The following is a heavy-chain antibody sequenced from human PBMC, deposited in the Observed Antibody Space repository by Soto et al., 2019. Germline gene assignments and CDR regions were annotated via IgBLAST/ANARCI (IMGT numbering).Heavy chain of an antibody. J-gene: IGHJ6*02. Sequence: TGGSLRLSCAASGFTFSSYAMSWVRQAPGKGLEWVSAISGSGGSTYYADSVKGRFTISRDNSKNTLYLQMNSLRAEDTAVYYCAITGGSPNRNYYYYYGMDVWGQGTTVTVSS. D-gene: IGHD1-26*01. V-gene: IGHV3-23*01. CDR2: ISGSGGST. CDR1: GFTFSSYA. CDR3: AITGGSPNRNYYYYYGMDV.